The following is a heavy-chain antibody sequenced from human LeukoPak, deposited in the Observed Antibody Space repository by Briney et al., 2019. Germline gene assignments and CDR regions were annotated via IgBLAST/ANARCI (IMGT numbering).Heavy chain of an antibody. D-gene: IGHD3-10*01. CDR1: GYSISTGYY. CDR2: IYHSGTT. J-gene: IGHJ4*02. V-gene: IGHV4-38-2*02. Sequence: PSETLSLTCTVSGYSISTGYYWGWIRQPPGKGLEWIGSIYHSGTTYYNPSLKSRVTISVDTSKNQFSLKLNSVTAADTAVYYCARLLSDYYGSGSSKNDYWGQGTLVTVSS. CDR3: ARLLSDYYGSGSSKNDY.